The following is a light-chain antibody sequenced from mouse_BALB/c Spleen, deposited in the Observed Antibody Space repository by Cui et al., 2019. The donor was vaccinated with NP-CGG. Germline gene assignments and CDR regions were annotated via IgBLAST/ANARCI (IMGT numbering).Light chain of an antibody. J-gene: IGLJ1*01. CDR3: TLWYSNHWV. CDR2: STN. CDR1: TGAVTTSNY. Sequence: QAVVTQESALTTSPGETVTLTCRSSTGAVTTSNYANWVREKPDHLFTGLISSTNNRAPGVPARFSGSLIGGKAALTITGAQTEDEAIYFCTLWYSNHWVFGGGTKLTVL. V-gene: IGLV1*01.